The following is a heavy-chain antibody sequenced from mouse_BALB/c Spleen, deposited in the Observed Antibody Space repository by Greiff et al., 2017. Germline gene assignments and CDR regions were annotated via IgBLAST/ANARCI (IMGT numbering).Heavy chain of an antibody. Sequence: EVQLVESGGGLVKPGGSLKLSCAASGFTFSSYAMSWVRQSPEKRLEWVAEISSGGSYTYYPDTVTGRFTISRDNAKNTLYLEMSSLRSEDTAMYYCARDHGNYSYAMDYWGQGTSVTVSS. CDR3: ARDHGNYSYAMDY. J-gene: IGHJ4*01. D-gene: IGHD2-1*01. CDR1: GFTFSSYA. CDR2: ISSGGSYT. V-gene: IGHV5-9-4*01.